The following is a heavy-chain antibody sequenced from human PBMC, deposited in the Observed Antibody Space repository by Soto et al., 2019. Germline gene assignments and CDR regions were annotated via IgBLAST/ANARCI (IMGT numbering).Heavy chain of an antibody. Sequence: ASVKVSCKASGGTFSSYAISWVRQAPGQGLEWMGGIIPIFGTANYAQKFQGRVTITADESTSTAYMELSSLRSEDTAVYYCARNRAVPRVPQPLWYFDLWGRGTLVTVSS. CDR1: GGTFSSYA. V-gene: IGHV1-69*13. CDR3: ARNRAVPRVPQPLWYFDL. J-gene: IGHJ2*01. CDR2: IIPIFGTA. D-gene: IGHD3-10*01.